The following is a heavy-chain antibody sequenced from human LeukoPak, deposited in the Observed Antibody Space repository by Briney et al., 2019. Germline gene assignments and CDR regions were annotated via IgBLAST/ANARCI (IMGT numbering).Heavy chain of an antibody. D-gene: IGHD4-17*01. J-gene: IGHJ4*02. CDR3: AKDSGHNDYGDPLDY. CDR1: GFTFDDYA. Sequence: GRSLRLSCAASGFTFDDYAMHWVRQAPGKGLEWVSGISWNSGSIGYADSVKGRFTISRDNAKNFLYLQMNSLRAEDTALYYCAKDSGHNDYGDPLDYWGQGTLVTVSS. CDR2: ISWNSGSI. V-gene: IGHV3-9*01.